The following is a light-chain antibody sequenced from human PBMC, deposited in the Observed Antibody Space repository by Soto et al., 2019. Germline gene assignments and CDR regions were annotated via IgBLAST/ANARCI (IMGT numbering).Light chain of an antibody. Sequence: EIVMTQSPATLSVSPGERATLPCRASQDVGSKLAWYQQKPGQSPRLLIYGASTRATGIPARFSGSGSGTEFTLTINSLQSEDFAVYYCQQYKNWPHTFGQGTKVDIK. CDR2: GAS. CDR3: QQYKNWPHT. J-gene: IGKJ2*01. CDR1: QDVGSK. V-gene: IGKV3-15*01.